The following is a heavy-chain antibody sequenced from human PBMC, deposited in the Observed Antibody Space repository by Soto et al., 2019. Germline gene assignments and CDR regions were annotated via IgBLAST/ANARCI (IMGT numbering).Heavy chain of an antibody. CDR3: ARARPIVGAMVY. J-gene: IGHJ4*02. CDR1: GYTFTSYA. V-gene: IGHV1-3*01. Sequence: ASVKVSCKGSGYTFTSYAMHWVRQAPGQRLEWMGWINAGNGNTKYSQKFQGRVTITRDTSASTAYMELSSLRSEDTAVYYCARARPIVGAMVYWGQGTLVTVSS. D-gene: IGHD1-26*01. CDR2: INAGNGNT.